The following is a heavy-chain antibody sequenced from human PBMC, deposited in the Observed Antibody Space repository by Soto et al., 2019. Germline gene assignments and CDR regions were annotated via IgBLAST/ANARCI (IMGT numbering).Heavy chain of an antibody. CDR2: IWYDGSNK. Sequence: GGSLRLSCAASGFTFSSYGMHWVRQAPGKGLEWVAVIWYDGSNKYYADSVKGRFTISRDNSKNTLYLQMNSLRAEDTAVYYCARPSARSSWYGGVDYWGQGTLVTVSS. D-gene: IGHD6-13*01. CDR3: ARPSARSSWYGGVDY. V-gene: IGHV3-33*01. J-gene: IGHJ4*02. CDR1: GFTFSSYG.